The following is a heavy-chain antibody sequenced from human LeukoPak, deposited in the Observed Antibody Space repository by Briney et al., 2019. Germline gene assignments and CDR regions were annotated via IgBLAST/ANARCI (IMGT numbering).Heavy chain of an antibody. CDR1: GYTFTGYY. Sequence: ASVKVSCKASGYTFTGYYMHWVRQAPGQGLEWMGWINPNSGGTNYAQKFQGRVTMTRDTSISTAYMELSRLRSDDTAVYYCARDRSYYDSRGAFDIWGQGTMVTVSS. D-gene: IGHD3-22*01. J-gene: IGHJ3*02. V-gene: IGHV1-2*02. CDR2: INPNSGGT. CDR3: ARDRSYYDSRGAFDI.